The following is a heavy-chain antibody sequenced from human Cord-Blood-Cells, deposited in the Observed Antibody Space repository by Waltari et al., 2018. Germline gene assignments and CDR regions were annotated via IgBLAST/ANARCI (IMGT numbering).Heavy chain of an antibody. J-gene: IGHJ2*01. V-gene: IGHV1-69*01. CDR2: IIPIFGTA. CDR1: YA. CDR3: ASPLTVTTNGPPLGYFDL. D-gene: IGHD4-17*01. Sequence: YAISWVRQAPGQGLEWMGGIIPIFGTANSAQKFQGRVTITADESTSTAYMELSSLRSEDTAVYYCASPLTVTTNGPPLGYFDLWGRGTLVTVSS.